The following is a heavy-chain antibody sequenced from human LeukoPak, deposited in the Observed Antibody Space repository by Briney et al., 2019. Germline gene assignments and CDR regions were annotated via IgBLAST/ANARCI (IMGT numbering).Heavy chain of an antibody. Sequence: GGSLRLSCAATGFTFSSYWMSWVRQAPGKGLEWVANINKDGSAKYYVDSVKGRFTISRDNSKNTLYLQMNSLRAEDTAVYYCARDLATDGDYDYWGQGTLVTVSS. CDR3: ARDLATDGDYDY. CDR1: GFTFSSYW. CDR2: INKDGSAK. D-gene: IGHD4-17*01. V-gene: IGHV3-7*03. J-gene: IGHJ4*02.